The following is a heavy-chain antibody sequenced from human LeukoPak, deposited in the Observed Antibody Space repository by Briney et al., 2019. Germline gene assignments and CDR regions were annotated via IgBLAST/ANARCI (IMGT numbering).Heavy chain of an antibody. V-gene: IGHV3-21*01. J-gene: IGHJ4*02. CDR1: GFTFSSYS. Sequence: GGSLRLSCAASGFTFSSYSMNWVRQAPGKGLEWVSSISSSSSYIYYADSVKGRFTISRDNAKNSLYLQMNSLRAEDTAVYYCARGDDYYDSSGYYFDYWAREPWSPSPQ. D-gene: IGHD3-22*01. CDR2: ISSSSSYI. CDR3: ARGDDYYDSSGYYFDY.